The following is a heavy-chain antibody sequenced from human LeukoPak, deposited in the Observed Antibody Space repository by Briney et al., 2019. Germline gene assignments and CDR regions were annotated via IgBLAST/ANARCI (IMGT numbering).Heavy chain of an antibody. V-gene: IGHV3-74*01. J-gene: IGHJ6*02. Sequence: GGSLRLSCAASGFTFSSYSMNWVRQAPGKGLVWVSRINSDGSSTTYADSVKGRFTISRDNAKNTLYLQMNSLRAEDTAVYYCARDYGRSRDYGMDVWGQGTTVTVSS. CDR1: GFTFSSYS. CDR2: INSDGSST. CDR3: ARDYGRSRDYGMDV. D-gene: IGHD3-10*01.